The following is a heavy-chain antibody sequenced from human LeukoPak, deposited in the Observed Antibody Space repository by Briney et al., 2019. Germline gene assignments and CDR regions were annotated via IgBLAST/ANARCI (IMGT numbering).Heavy chain of an antibody. Sequence: GASVKVSCKASGYTFTSYAMHWVRQAPGQRLEWMGWINAGNGNTKYSQKFQGRVTITRDTSASTAYMELSSLRSEDTAVYYCARDQEWLARAPGYWGQGTLVTVSS. CDR3: ARDQEWLARAPGY. V-gene: IGHV1-3*01. J-gene: IGHJ4*02. CDR2: INAGNGNT. D-gene: IGHD6-19*01. CDR1: GYTFTSYA.